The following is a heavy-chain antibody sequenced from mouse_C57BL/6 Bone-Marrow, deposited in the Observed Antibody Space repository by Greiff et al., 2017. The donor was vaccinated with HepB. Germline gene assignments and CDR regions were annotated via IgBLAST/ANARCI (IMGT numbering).Heavy chain of an antibody. CDR1: GFTFSSYA. CDR2: ISDGGSYT. Sequence: EVKLMESGGGLVKPGGSLKLSCAASGFTFSSYAMSWVRQTPEKRLEWVATISDGGSYTYYPDNVKGRFTISRDKAKNNLYLQMSHLKSEDTAMYYCARDVVYAMDYWGQGTSVTVSS. V-gene: IGHV5-4*01. D-gene: IGHD1-1*02. J-gene: IGHJ4*01. CDR3: ARDVVYAMDY.